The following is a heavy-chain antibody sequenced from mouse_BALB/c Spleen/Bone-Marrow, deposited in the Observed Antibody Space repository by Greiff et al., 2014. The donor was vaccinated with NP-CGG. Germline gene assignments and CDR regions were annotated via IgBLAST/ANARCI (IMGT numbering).Heavy chain of an antibody. CDR3: ARDAMDY. CDR1: GYSFTGYY. J-gene: IGHJ4*01. V-gene: IGHV1-18*01. Sequence: VQLQQSGPDLVKPGASLKISCKASGYSFTGYYMYWLKQSHGKSLEWIGRVNPNNGGTTYNQKFKDKAILTVDKSPTIAYMELRSLTSEDSAVYYCARDAMDYWGQGTSATVSS. CDR2: VNPNNGGT.